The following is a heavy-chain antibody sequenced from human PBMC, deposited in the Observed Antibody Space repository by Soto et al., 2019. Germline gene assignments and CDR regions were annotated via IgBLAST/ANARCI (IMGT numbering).Heavy chain of an antibody. J-gene: IGHJ4*01. Sequence: GGSLRLSCAASGFTFSTYGMHWVRQAPGKGLEWVGRIKSKADGGTTDFASLVKGRFAISRDDSKDMVYLQMNSLKTEDTAVYYCTTDSFYTLTTVRFDFWGQRAVVTVSA. V-gene: IGHV3-15*07. CDR2: IKSKADGGTT. D-gene: IGHD4-4*01. CDR3: TTDSFYTLTTVRFDF. CDR1: GFTFSTYG.